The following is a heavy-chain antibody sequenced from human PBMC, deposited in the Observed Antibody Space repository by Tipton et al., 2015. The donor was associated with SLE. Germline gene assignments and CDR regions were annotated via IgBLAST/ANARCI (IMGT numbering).Heavy chain of an antibody. D-gene: IGHD6-13*01. CDR2: IYYSGST. CDR1: GGPISSSSYY. V-gene: IGHV4-39*07. Sequence: TLSLTCTVSGGPISSSSYYWGWIRQPPGKGLEWIGSIYYSGSTYYNPSLKSRVTISVDTSKNQFSLKLSSVTAADTAVYYCARGRAAADLYYYYYYMDVWGKGTTVTVSS. CDR3: ARGRAAADLYYYYYYMDV. J-gene: IGHJ6*03.